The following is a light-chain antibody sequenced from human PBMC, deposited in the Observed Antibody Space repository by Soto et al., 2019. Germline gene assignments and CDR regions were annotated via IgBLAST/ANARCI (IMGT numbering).Light chain of an antibody. Sequence: EKVVTQSPATVSLSPGERATLSCRASQSISSSLAWYQQKPGQAPRLLIYGASTRATGVPARFSGSGSGTEFTLSISSLQSEDFAVYYCQQYNSWPLTFGGGTKVDIK. V-gene: IGKV3-15*01. CDR2: GAS. CDR3: QQYNSWPLT. J-gene: IGKJ4*01. CDR1: QSISSS.